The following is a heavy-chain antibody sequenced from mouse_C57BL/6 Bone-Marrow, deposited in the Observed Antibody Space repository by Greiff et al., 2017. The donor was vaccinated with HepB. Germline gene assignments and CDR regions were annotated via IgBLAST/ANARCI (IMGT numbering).Heavy chain of an antibody. D-gene: IGHD1-1*01. Sequence: LVESGAELVKPGASVKISCKASGYAFSSYWMNWVKQRPGKGLEWIGQIYPGDGDTNYNGKFKGKATLTADKSSSTAYMQLSSLTSEDSAVYFCAAVAPCYFDYWGQGTTLTVSS. J-gene: IGHJ2*01. CDR1: GYAFSSYW. V-gene: IGHV1-80*01. CDR3: AAVAPCYFDY. CDR2: IYPGDGDT.